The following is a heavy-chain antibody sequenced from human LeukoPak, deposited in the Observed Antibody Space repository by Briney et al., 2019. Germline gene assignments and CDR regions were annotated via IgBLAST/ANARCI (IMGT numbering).Heavy chain of an antibody. J-gene: IGHJ4*02. Sequence: ASVKVSCKASGYTFTGYYMHWVRQAPGQGLEWMGWINPNSGGTNYAQKFQGRVTMTRDTSISTAYMELSRLRSDDTAVYYCASVRFLARLTEGYDSSGYYFYYWGQGTLVTVSS. V-gene: IGHV1-2*02. CDR3: ASVRFLARLTEGYDSSGYYFYY. D-gene: IGHD3-22*01. CDR1: GYTFTGYY. CDR2: INPNSGGT.